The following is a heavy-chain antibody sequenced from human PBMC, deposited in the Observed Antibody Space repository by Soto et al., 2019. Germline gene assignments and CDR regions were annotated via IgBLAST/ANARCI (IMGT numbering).Heavy chain of an antibody. CDR1: GFTFSDYY. J-gene: IGHJ6*02. D-gene: IGHD3-22*01. CDR2: ISSSGSTI. CDR3: ARDTTDSSGYSYYGMDV. V-gene: IGHV3-11*01. Sequence: GGSLRLSCAASGFTFSDYYMSWIRQAPGKGLEWVSYISSSGSTIYYADSVKGRFTISRDNAKNSLYLQMNSLRAEDTAVYYCARDTTDSSGYSYYGMDVWGQGTTVTVSS.